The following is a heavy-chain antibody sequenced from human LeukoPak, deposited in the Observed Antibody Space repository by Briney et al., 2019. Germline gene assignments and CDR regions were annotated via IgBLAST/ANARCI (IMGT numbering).Heavy chain of an antibody. CDR1: GFNFDNYA. CDR3: AKGSRDSRPYYFDF. D-gene: IGHD3-10*01. CDR2: ITGSGRGT. J-gene: IGHJ4*02. V-gene: IGHV3-23*01. Sequence: GGSLRLSCVASGFNFDNYAMSWVRQVPGKGLEWVSAITGSGRGTYHAESVKGRFTISRDNSKNMLYLQMNSLRAEDMALYYCAKGSRDSRPYYFDFWGQGTLVTVSS.